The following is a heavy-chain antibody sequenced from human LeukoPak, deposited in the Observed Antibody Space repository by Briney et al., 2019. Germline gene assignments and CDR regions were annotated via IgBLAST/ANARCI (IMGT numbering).Heavy chain of an antibody. J-gene: IGHJ3*02. CDR1: GFTFDDYG. D-gene: IGHD5-24*01. CDR2: ISGSGGST. Sequence: PGGSLRLSCAASGFTFDDYGMSWVRQAPGEGLEWVSAISGSGGSTYYADSVKGRFTISRDNSKNTLYLQMNSLRAEDTAVYYCARADVEMATIVYAFDIWGQGTMVTVSS. V-gene: IGHV3-23*01. CDR3: ARADVEMATIVYAFDI.